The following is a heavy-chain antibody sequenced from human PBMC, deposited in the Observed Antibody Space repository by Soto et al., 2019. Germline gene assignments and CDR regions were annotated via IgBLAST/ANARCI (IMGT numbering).Heavy chain of an antibody. CDR2: IIPIFGTA. CDR1: GGTFSSYA. Sequence: SVKVSCKASGGTFSSYAISWVRQAPGQGLEWMGGIIPIFGTANYAQKFQGRVTITADESTSTAYMELSSLRSEDTAVYYCASDTIYGSGRYSPNYYGMDVWGQGTPVTVSS. V-gene: IGHV1-69*13. J-gene: IGHJ6*02. D-gene: IGHD3-10*01. CDR3: ASDTIYGSGRYSPNYYGMDV.